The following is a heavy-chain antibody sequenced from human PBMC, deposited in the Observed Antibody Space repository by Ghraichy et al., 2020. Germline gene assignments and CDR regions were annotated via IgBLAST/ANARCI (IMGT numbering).Heavy chain of an antibody. CDR1: GFTFRASA. J-gene: IGHJ4*02. D-gene: IGHD4/OR15-4a*01. Sequence: GESLNISCAASGFTFRASAMHWVRQVSGEGLEWVGRIRTKTNNFATSYGAAVKGRFIISRDDSKSTAYLQMNSLKSEDTAVYFCASFDNTGAYYNFWGQGTLVTVS. CDR3: ASFDNTGAYYNF. V-gene: IGHV3-73*01. CDR2: IRTKTNNFAT.